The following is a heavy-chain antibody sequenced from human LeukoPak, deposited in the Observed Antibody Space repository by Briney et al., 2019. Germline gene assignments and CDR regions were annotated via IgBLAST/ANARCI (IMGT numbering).Heavy chain of an antibody. J-gene: IGHJ3*02. CDR3: ARDTSSSGQRAFDI. Sequence: ASETLSLTCSVSGGSISSYYWSWIRQPAGKGLEWIGRIYTSGSTNYNPSLKSQVTMSVDTSKNQFSLKLSSVTAADTAVYYCARDTSSSGQRAFDIWGQGTMVTVSS. D-gene: IGHD3-22*01. CDR1: GGSISSYY. V-gene: IGHV4-4*07. CDR2: IYTSGST.